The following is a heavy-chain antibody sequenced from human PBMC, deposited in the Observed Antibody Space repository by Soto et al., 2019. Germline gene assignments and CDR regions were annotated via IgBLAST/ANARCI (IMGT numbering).Heavy chain of an antibody. CDR3: ASNWASGY. D-gene: IGHD7-27*01. V-gene: IGHV3-74*01. CDR1: GFTFSSNW. Sequence: EVQLVESGGGLVQPGGSLRLSCAASGFTFSSNWMHWVRQAPGKGLVWVSRISSDGSDTSYADSVKGRFAISRDNAKNTVYLQMYSLRAEETAVYYCASNWASGYWGQGTLVTVSS. J-gene: IGHJ4*02. CDR2: ISSDGSDT.